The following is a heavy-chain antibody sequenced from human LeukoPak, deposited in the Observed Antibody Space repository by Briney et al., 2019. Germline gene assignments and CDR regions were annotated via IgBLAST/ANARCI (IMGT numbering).Heavy chain of an antibody. J-gene: IGHJ4*02. CDR2: IHSGGST. D-gene: IGHD5-12*01. CDR1: GFTVSSNY. CDR3: ARRAEIFSGYDLLNY. Sequence: GGSLRLSCAVSGFTVSSNYMSWVRQAPGKGLEWVSIIHSGGSTYYADSVKGRFTISRDNSKNTLYLQMNSLRAEDTAVYYCARRAEIFSGYDLLNYWGQGTLVTVSS. V-gene: IGHV3-66*01.